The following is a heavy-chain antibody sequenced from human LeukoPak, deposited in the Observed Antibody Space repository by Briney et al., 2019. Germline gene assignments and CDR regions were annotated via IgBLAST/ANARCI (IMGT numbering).Heavy chain of an antibody. CDR3: TSGLIAIESDNNLYQYMDV. CDR2: ITSKSNYI. D-gene: IGHD2-21*01. Sequence: GGSLRLSCSGSGFTFSVYSMNWVRQAPGEGLEWVSSITSKSNYIYYADSVKGRFTISRDNAMNSVFPQLNSLRAEDSAVYYCTSGLIAIESDNNLYQYMDVWGKGTTVTVSS. CDR1: GFTFSVYS. V-gene: IGHV3-21*01. J-gene: IGHJ6*03.